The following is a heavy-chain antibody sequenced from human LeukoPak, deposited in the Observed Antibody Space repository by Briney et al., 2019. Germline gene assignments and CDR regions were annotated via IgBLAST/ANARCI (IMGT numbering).Heavy chain of an antibody. CDR3: AREGPDIVVVPAAINFDY. V-gene: IGHV3-48*01. Sequence: GGSLRPSCAASGFTFSSYSMNWVRQAPGKGLEWVSYISSSSSTIYYADSVKGRFTISRDNAKNSLYLQMNSLRAEDTAVYYCAREGPDIVVVPAAINFDYWGQGTLVTVSS. J-gene: IGHJ4*02. CDR2: ISSSSSTI. D-gene: IGHD2-2*01. CDR1: GFTFSSYS.